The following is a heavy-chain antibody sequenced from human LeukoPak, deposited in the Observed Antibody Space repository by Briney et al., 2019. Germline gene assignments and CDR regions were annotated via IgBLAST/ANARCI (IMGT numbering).Heavy chain of an antibody. CDR2: INQDGSVK. Sequence: GGSLRLSRAVSGFTFRSYWMSWFRQAPGKGLEWVANINQDGSVKYYVDSVKGRFTISRDNAQNSLYVQMNSLRAEDTAVYYCASLYDRTAYPRGPDYWGQGTLVTVSS. J-gene: IGHJ4*02. V-gene: IGHV3-7*01. CDR1: GFTFRSYW. D-gene: IGHD3-22*01. CDR3: ASLYDRTAYPRGPDY.